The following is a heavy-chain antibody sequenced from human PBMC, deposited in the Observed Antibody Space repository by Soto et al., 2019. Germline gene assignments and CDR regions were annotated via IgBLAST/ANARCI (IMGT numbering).Heavy chain of an antibody. J-gene: IGHJ3*02. CDR3: ARGLATLPAFAFDI. CDR1: GFSLSTSGVG. CDR2: IYWSGDE. Sequence: ESCPTLVNRTLPRTLTCSFSGFSLSTSGVGVGWIGQSPGRALEWLALIYWSGDEHYRPSLKCRLSIIKDTSKIHVVLIITDMDPVDTPTYYCARGLATLPAFAFDIWGQGTMVTVSS. D-gene: IGHD6-6*01. V-gene: IGHV2-5*01.